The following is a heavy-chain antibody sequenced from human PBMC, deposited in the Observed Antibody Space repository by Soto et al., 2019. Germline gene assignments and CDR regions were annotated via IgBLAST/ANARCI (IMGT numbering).Heavy chain of an antibody. D-gene: IGHD4-17*01. CDR3: ARLEISTTVTDSNFDY. CDR1: GGSISSYY. V-gene: IGHV4-59*08. J-gene: IGHJ4*02. CDR2: IYYSGST. Sequence: SETLSLTCTVSGGSISSYYWSWIRQPPGKGLEWIGYIYYSGSTNYNPSFKSRVTISVDTSKNQFSLKLSSVTAADTAVYYCARLEISTTVTDSNFDYWGQGTLVTVSS.